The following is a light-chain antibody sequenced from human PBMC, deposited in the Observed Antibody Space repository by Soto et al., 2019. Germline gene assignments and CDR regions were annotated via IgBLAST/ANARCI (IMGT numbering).Light chain of an antibody. V-gene: IGKV3-11*01. CDR2: DAP. CDR1: QSVDSY. Sequence: EIVLTQSPPTLSLSPGERATLSCRASQSVDSYLAWYQQKPGQAPRLLIFDAPNRATGIPARFSGSGSGTDFTLTISSLEPEDFAVYYCQQHSNRLTFGGGTKVEIK. CDR3: QQHSNRLT. J-gene: IGKJ4*01.